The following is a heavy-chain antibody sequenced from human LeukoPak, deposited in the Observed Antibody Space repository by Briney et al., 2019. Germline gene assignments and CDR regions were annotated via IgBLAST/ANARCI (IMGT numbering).Heavy chain of an antibody. V-gene: IGHV1-2*02. CDR1: GYTFTGYY. J-gene: IGHJ4*02. D-gene: IGHD6-25*01. CDR2: INANSGGT. Sequence: ASVKVSCKASGYTFTGYYIHWVRQAPGQGLEWMGWINANSGGTNYAQRFQGRATMTSDTSTTTAYMELNRLTSDDTAVYYCARSEGYWGQGTLVTVSS. CDR3: ARSEGY.